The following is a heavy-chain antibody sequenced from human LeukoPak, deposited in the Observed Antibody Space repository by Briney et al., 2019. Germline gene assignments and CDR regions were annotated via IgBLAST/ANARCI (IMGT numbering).Heavy chain of an antibody. J-gene: IGHJ4*02. Sequence: GASVKVSCKASGYTFTSYYMHWVRQAPGQGLEWMGIINPSGGSTSYAQKFQGRVTMTRDTSISTAYMELSRLRSDDTAVYYCARDRLLMVRGVIGSYWGQGTLVTVSS. CDR3: ARDRLLMVRGVIGSY. CDR2: INPSGGST. D-gene: IGHD3-10*01. CDR1: GYTFTSYY. V-gene: IGHV1-46*01.